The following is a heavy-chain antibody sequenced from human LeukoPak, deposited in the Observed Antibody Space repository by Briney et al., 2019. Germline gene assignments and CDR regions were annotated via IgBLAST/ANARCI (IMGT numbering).Heavy chain of an antibody. CDR1: GFTLTNYA. CDR3: ARQSTPHGNFDY. CDR2: LGTAGDT. Sequence: GGSLRLSCAASGFTLTNYAMHWVRQPAGEGLEWVSALGTAGDTFYPGSVKGRFSISGDNAKKSLFLQMNSLRVEDTAIYYCARQSTPHGNFDYWGQGTLVTVSS. V-gene: IGHV3-13*01. D-gene: IGHD1-1*01. J-gene: IGHJ4*02.